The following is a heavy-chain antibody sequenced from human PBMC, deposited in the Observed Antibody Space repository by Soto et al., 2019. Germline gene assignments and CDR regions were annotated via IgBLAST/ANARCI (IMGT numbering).Heavy chain of an antibody. D-gene: IGHD3-9*01. CDR3: ARLEGLATISYYFDF. J-gene: IGHJ4*02. CDR2: IYFRGNT. V-gene: IGHV4-39*01. CDR1: GDSINSDKYY. Sequence: SETLSLTCSVSGDSINSDKYYWGWIRQPPGKGLEWIGSIYFRGNTHYNPSLQTRVTISLDKSKSQFSLKLNSVTAADSAVYFCARLEGLATISYYFDFWGQGALVTVSS.